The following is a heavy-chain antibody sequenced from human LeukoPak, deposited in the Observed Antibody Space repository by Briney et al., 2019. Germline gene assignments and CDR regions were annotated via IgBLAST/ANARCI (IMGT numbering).Heavy chain of an antibody. J-gene: IGHJ4*02. CDR1: GFTFSRYW. V-gene: IGHV3-30*18. CDR2: ISYDGSNK. D-gene: IGHD1-26*01. Sequence: GGSLRLSCAASGFTFSRYWMGWVRQAPGKGLEWVAVISYDGSNKYYADSVKGRFTISRDNSKNTLYLQMNSLRAEDTAVYYCAKISGSYEVDYRGQGTLVTVSS. CDR3: AKISGSYEVDY.